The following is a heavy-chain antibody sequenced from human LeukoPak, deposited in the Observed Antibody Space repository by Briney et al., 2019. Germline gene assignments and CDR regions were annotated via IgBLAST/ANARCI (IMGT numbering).Heavy chain of an antibody. J-gene: IGHJ4*02. V-gene: IGHV3-23*01. CDR1: GFTFSSHA. Sequence: GGSLRLSCAASGFTFSSHAMSWVRQAPGKGLEWVSAISGSGGSTHYSDSVKGRFTISRDNSKNTLYLQMNSLRAEDTAVYYCARRAGAYSHPYDYWGQGTLVTVSS. CDR3: ARRAGAYSHPYDY. D-gene: IGHD4/OR15-4a*01. CDR2: ISGSGGST.